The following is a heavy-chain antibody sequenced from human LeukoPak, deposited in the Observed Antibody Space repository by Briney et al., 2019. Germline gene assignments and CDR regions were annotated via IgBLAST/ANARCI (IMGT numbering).Heavy chain of an antibody. CDR3: ARFRLVLVAGKVSYYYYGMDV. Sequence: MSSETLSLTCTVSGGSISSGGYYWSWIRQHPGKGLEWIGYIYYSGSTYYNPSLKSRVTISVDTSKNQFSLKLSSVTAADTAVYYCARFRLVLVAGKVSYYYYGMDVWGQGTTVTVSS. CDR1: GGSISSGGYY. V-gene: IGHV4-31*03. J-gene: IGHJ6*02. D-gene: IGHD6-19*01. CDR2: IYYSGST.